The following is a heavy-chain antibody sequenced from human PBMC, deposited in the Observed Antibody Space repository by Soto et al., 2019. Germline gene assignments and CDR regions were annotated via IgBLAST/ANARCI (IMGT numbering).Heavy chain of an antibody. V-gene: IGHV3-33*08. Sequence: GGSLRLSCAASGFTFSSYGMHWVRQAPGKGLEWVAVIWYDGSNKYYADSVKGRFTISRDNSKNTLYLQMNSLRAEDTAVYYCARSPIVVVPAAIDYWGQGPRVTVSS. CDR3: ARSPIVVVPAAIDY. CDR2: IWYDGSNK. J-gene: IGHJ4*02. CDR1: GFTFSSYG. D-gene: IGHD2-2*01.